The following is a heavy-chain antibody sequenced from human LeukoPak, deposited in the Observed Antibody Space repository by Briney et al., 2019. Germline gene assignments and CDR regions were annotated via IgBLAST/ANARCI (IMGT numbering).Heavy chain of an antibody. CDR2: IYPGDSET. CDR1: RYTFIRYL. J-gene: IGHJ4*02. Sequence: VEALKNSPMGSRYTFIRYLIRAVRPMPRKGVEWMGIIYPGDSETRYIPSLQGQATLPPDKSIRTPYLYGSRLQATDTAMYYCAGIRVDFWGQGTLFTVSS. D-gene: IGHD3-3*02. V-gene: IGHV5-51*01. CDR3: AGIRVDF.